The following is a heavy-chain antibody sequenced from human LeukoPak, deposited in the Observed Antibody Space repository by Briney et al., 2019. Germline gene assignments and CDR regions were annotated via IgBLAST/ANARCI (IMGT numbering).Heavy chain of an antibody. CDR2: IRYDGSNK. CDR1: GFTFSSYG. CDR3: AKDTAFVVVVVAATPDPYFDY. D-gene: IGHD2-15*01. Sequence: PGGSLRLSCAASGFTFSSYGMHWFRQAPGKGLEWVAFIRYDGSNKYYADSVKGRFTISRDNSKNTLYLQMNSLRAEDTAVYYCAKDTAFVVVVVAATPDPYFDYWGQGTLVTVSS. V-gene: IGHV3-30*02. J-gene: IGHJ4*02.